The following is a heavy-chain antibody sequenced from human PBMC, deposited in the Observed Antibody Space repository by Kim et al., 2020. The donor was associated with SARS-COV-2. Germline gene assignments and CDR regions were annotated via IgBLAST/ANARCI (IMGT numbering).Heavy chain of an antibody. V-gene: IGHV4-39*01. J-gene: IGHJ3*02. CDR1: GGSISSSSYY. CDR2: IYYSGST. Sequence: SETLSLTCTVSGGSISSSSYYWGWIRQPPGKGLEWIGSIYYSGSTYYNPSLKSRVTISVDTSKNQFSLKLSSVTAADTAVYYCARLNRDGHLPFVFYGDLSLDAFDIWGQGTMVTVSS. D-gene: IGHD4-17*01. CDR3: ARLNRDGHLPFVFYGDLSLDAFDI.